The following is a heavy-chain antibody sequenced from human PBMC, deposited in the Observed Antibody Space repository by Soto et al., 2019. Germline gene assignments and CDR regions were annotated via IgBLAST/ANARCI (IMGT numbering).Heavy chain of an antibody. CDR3: ARDREGITIFGVAPRGMDV. D-gene: IGHD3-3*01. CDR1: GVSISSGDYC. J-gene: IGHJ6*02. CDR2: SYYSGST. V-gene: IGHV4-30-4*01. Sequence: ASETRSLTWTVAGVSISSGDYCWSWIRQPPGKGLEWIGYSYYSGSTYYNPSLKSRVTISVDTSKNQFSLKLSSVTAADTAVYYCARDREGITIFGVAPRGMDVWGQGTTVTVSS.